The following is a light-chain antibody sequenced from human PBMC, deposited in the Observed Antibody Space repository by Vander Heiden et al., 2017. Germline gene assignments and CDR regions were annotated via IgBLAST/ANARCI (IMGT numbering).Light chain of an antibody. J-gene: IGLJ2*01. Sequence: SSELTQDPAVSVALGQTVRITCQGDSLRRYYASWYQQRPGQAPVLVIYDENNRPSGIPDRFSGSSSGNTTSLTITGAQAEDEADYYCNSRDSSGNHVVFGGGTKLTVL. CDR2: DEN. CDR1: SLRRYY. V-gene: IGLV3-19*01. CDR3: NSRDSSGNHVV.